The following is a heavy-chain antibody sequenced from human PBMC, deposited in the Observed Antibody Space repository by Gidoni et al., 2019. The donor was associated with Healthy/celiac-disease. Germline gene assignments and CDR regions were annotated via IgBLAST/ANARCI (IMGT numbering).Heavy chain of an antibody. CDR2: ISGSGGST. J-gene: IGHJ6*02. CDR1: GLTFSSYA. D-gene: IGHD2-2*02. CDR3: AKAHGYCSSTSCYNPYYYYGMDV. Sequence: EVQLLESGGGLVQPGGSLRLSCAASGLTFSSYAMSWARQAPGKGLEWVSAISGSGGSTYYADSVKGRFTISRDNSKNTRYLQMNSLRAEDTAVYYCAKAHGYCSSTSCYNPYYYYGMDVWGQGTTVTVSS. V-gene: IGHV3-23*01.